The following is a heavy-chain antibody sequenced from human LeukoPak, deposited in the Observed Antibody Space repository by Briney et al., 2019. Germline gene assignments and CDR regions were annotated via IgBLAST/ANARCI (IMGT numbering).Heavy chain of an antibody. V-gene: IGHV3-23*01. Sequence: PGGSLRLSCAASGFTFNNYGMGWVRQTPGKGLEWVATIGTSGANTYHADSVKGRFTISRDNSKSTLYLQMNSLRAEDTAVYHCAKGGYSSWGQGTRVTVSS. J-gene: IGHJ4*02. D-gene: IGHD3-16*02. CDR1: GFTFNNYG. CDR2: IGTSGANT. CDR3: AKGGYSS.